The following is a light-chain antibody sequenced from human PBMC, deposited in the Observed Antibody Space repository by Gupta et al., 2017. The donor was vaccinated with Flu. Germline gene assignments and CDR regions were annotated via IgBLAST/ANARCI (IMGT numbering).Light chain of an antibody. CDR3: QQYYNWPPWT. J-gene: IGKJ1*01. V-gene: IGKV3-15*01. CDR1: QSVSSN. CDR2: GAS. Sequence: IMMTQSPATLSVSPGERATLSCRASQSVSSNLAWYQQKPGQAPRLLIYGASTRATGIPARFSGSGSGTAFTLTISSRQSEDFAVYYCQQYYNWPPWTFGQGTKVEIK.